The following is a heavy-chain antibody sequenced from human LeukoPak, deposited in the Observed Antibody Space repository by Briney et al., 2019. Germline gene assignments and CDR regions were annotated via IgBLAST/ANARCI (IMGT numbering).Heavy chain of an antibody. CDR3: ASRRCPNSTYRLLGGS. Sequence: SETLSLTCTVSGASISTNRYRWGWIRQPPGKGLESLASVYNNADTYYNPSLQSRVSISVDTSKNQISLRLHSVTAADTAVYFCASRRCPNSTYRLLGGSWGQGTLATVSS. CDR1: GASISTNRYR. J-gene: IGHJ5*02. CDR2: VYNNADT. V-gene: IGHV4-39*01. D-gene: IGHD2-8*01.